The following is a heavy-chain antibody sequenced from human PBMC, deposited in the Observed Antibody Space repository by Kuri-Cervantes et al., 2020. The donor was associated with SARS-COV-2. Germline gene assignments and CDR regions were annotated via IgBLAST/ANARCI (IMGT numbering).Heavy chain of an antibody. Sequence: ASVKVSCKPSGYTFTRYGISWVRQAPGQPREGMGIINPSRGNTSYAQKFHGRVTMTSDTSTSTVNMELSSLRSEDTAAYYCAMDMKYRLRLTPFNWFDPWGQGTLVTVSS. J-gene: IGHJ5*02. D-gene: IGHD2-2*01. V-gene: IGHV1-46*03. CDR3: AMDMKYRLRLTPFNWFDP. CDR2: INPSRGNT. CDR1: GYTFTRYG.